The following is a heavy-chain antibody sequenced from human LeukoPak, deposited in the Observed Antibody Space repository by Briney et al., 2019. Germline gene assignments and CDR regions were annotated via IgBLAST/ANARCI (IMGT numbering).Heavy chain of an antibody. J-gene: IGHJ4*02. D-gene: IGHD5-18*01. CDR1: GFTVSSNY. Sequence: GGSLRLSCAASGFTVSSNYMSWVRQAPGKGLEWVPVIYSGGTTYYADSVKGRFTISRDNSKNTLHLRMNSLRAEDTAVYYCARDQYSYAHAAHWGQGTLVTVSS. CDR3: ARDQYSYAHAAH. CDR2: IYSGGTT. V-gene: IGHV3-66*01.